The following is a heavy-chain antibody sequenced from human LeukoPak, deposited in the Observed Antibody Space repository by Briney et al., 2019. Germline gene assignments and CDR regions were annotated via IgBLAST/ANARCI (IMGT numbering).Heavy chain of an antibody. CDR3: TRELVYSSSWSYYYYYGVDV. J-gene: IGHJ6*02. D-gene: IGHD6-13*01. Sequence: GGSLRLSCTASGFTFGDYALSWVRQAPGKGLEWVGFIRSKAYGGTAEYAASVKGRFTISRDDSKSIAYLQMNSLKTEDTAVYYCTRELVYSSSWSYYYYYGVDVWGQGTTVTVSS. V-gene: IGHV3-49*04. CDR2: IRSKAYGGTA. CDR1: GFTFGDYA.